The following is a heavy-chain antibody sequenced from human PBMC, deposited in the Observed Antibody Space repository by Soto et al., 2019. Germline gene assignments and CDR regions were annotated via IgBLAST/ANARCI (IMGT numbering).Heavy chain of an antibody. D-gene: IGHD3-22*01. CDR1: GFTVSSNY. J-gene: IGHJ6*02. CDR3: AREQAYYYDSSGYYPYYYYGMDV. CDR2: IYSGGST. V-gene: IGHV3-66*01. Sequence: EVQLVESGGGLVQPGGSLRLSCAASGFTVSSNYMSWVRQAPGKGLEWVSVIYSGGSTYYADSVKGRFTISRDNSKNTLYLQMNSLRAEDTAVYYCAREQAYYYDSSGYYPYYYYGMDVWGQGTTVTVSS.